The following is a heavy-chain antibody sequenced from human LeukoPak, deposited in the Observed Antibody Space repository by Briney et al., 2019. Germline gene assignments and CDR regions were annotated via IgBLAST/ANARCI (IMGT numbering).Heavy chain of an antibody. V-gene: IGHV4-59*01. CDR1: GGSISSYY. J-gene: IGHJ5*02. Sequence: SETLSLTCTVSGGSISSYYWSWIRQPPGKGLEWIGYIYYSGSTNYNPSLKSRVTISVDTSKNQFSLKLSSVTAADTAVYYCAREGSRVVRYYGSGSYWYNWFDPWGQGTLVTVSS. CDR3: AREGSRVVRYYGSGSYWYNWFDP. D-gene: IGHD3-10*01. CDR2: IYYSGST.